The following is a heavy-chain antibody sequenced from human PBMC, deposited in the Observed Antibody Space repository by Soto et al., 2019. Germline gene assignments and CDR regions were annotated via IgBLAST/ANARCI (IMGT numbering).Heavy chain of an antibody. CDR1: GFTFSDYA. D-gene: IGHD6-19*01. CDR2: VSHDGRNT. V-gene: IGHV3-30*18. J-gene: IGHJ4*02. Sequence: VQLVESGGGVVQPGRSLRLSYAASGFTFSDYAMHWVRQAPGKGLEWVAVVSHDGRNTHYADSVKGRFTIYRDSSKNTVSLKMTSLRAEDTAVYYCAKGGRQWLVTSDFNYWGQGALVTVSS. CDR3: AKGGRQWLVTSDFNY.